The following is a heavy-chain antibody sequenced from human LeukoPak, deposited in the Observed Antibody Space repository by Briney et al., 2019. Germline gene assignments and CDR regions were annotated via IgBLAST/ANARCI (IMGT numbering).Heavy chain of an antibody. CDR3: ARVRYYDSSGYCDV. CDR1: GFTFSDYY. CDR2: ISSSGSTI. D-gene: IGHD3-22*01. Sequence: GRSLRLSCAASGFTFSDYYMSWIRQAPGKGLEWVSYISSSGSTIYYADSVKGRFTISRDNAKNSLYLQMNSLRAEDTAVYYCARVRYYDSSGYCDVWGQGTTVTVSS. V-gene: IGHV3-11*01. J-gene: IGHJ6*02.